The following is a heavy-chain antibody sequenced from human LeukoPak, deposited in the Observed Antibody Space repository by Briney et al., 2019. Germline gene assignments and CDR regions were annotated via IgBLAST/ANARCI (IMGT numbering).Heavy chain of an antibody. Sequence: SETLSLTCTVSGGSISSGSYYWSWIRQPAWKGLEWIGRIYTSGSSNYNPPLKSRVTISVDTSKNQVSLKLSSVTAADTAVYYCARDKWSGFDYWGQGTLVTVSS. J-gene: IGHJ4*02. V-gene: IGHV4-61*02. CDR1: GGSISSGSYY. D-gene: IGHD3-3*01. CDR3: ARDKWSGFDY. CDR2: IYTSGSS.